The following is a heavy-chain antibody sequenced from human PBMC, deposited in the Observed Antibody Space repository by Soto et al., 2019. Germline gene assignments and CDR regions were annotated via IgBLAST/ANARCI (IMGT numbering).Heavy chain of an antibody. J-gene: IGHJ4*02. D-gene: IGHD3-3*01. CDR2: ISSSSSTI. V-gene: IGHV3-48*01. CDR1: GFTFSSYS. Sequence: GGSLRLSCAASGFTFSSYSMNWVRQAPGKGLEWVSYISSSSSTIYYADSVKGRFTISRDNAKNSLYLQMNSLRAEDTAVYYCARGRSKLRFLEWLLEIDYWGQGTLVTVSS. CDR3: ARGRSKLRFLEWLLEIDY.